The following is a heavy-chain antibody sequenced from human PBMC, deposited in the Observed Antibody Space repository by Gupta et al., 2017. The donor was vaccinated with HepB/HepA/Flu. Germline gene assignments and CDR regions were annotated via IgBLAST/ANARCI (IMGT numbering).Heavy chain of an antibody. CDR1: GYSFTPSW. D-gene: IGHD2-15*01. CDR2: IYPGDSDT. J-gene: IGHJ6*02. V-gene: IGHV5-51*01. Sequence: EVQLVQSGAEVKKPGESLRISCEAFGYSFTPSWIGWVGQLPGKGLEWMGIIYPGDSDTTYSPSFQGQVTISADKSISTAYLQWSSLKASDTAIYYCARYGYCRGGSCYSSYYYGMDVWGQGTTVTVSS. CDR3: ARYGYCRGGSCYSSYYYGMDV.